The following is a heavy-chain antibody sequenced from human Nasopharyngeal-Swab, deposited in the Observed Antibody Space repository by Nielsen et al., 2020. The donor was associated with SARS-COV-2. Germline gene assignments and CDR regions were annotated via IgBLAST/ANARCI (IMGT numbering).Heavy chain of an antibody. CDR2: IYPGDSDT. CDR3: ARHLPTYDFWSGSIRTGFGY. CDR1: GYSFTSYW. Sequence: KVSCKGSGYSFTSYWIGWVRQMPGKGLEWMRIIYPGDSDTRYSPSFQGQVTISADKSISTAYLQWSSLKASDTAIYYCARHLPTYDFWSGSIRTGFGYWGQGTLVTVSS. D-gene: IGHD3-3*01. V-gene: IGHV5-51*01. J-gene: IGHJ4*02.